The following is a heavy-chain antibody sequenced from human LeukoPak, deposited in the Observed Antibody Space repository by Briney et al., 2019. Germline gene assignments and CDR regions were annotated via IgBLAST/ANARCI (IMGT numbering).Heavy chain of an antibody. CDR1: GFTFSSYS. CDR2: ISSSSSYI. J-gene: IGHJ4*02. CDR3: ASLFCGGDCYSGNY. D-gene: IGHD2-21*02. Sequence: PGGSLRLSCAASGFTFSSYSMNWVCQAPGKGLEWVSSISSSSSYIYYADSVKGRFTISRDNAKNSLYLQMNSLRAEDTAVYYCASLFCGGDCYSGNYWGQGTLVTVSS. V-gene: IGHV3-21*01.